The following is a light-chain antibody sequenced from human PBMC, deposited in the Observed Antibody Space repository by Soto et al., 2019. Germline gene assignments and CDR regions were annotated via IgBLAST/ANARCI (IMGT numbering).Light chain of an antibody. J-gene: IGKJ2*01. CDR1: QSLRSS. CDR2: GAS. CDR3: QQYNNWPDMYT. Sequence: EIVMTQSPATLSVSPGERATLSCRASQSLRSSIAWYQQKPGQAPRLLIYGASTRATGVPARFSGSGSGTACPLTTSSLQSEDFAVYYRQQYNNWPDMYTFGQGTKLEIK. V-gene: IGKV3-15*01.